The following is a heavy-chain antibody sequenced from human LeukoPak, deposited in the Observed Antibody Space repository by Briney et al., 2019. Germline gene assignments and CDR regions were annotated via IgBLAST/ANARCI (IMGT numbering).Heavy chain of an antibody. CDR3: ARGPLGLWLKLFDY. Sequence: SETLSLTCAVYGGSFSGYYWSWIRQPPGKGLEWIGEINHSGSTNYNPSLKSRVTISVDTSKNQFSLKLSSVTAADTAVYYCARGPLGLWLKLFDYWGQGTLVTVSS. D-gene: IGHD3-10*01. J-gene: IGHJ4*02. CDR1: GGSFSGYY. CDR2: INHSGST. V-gene: IGHV4-34*01.